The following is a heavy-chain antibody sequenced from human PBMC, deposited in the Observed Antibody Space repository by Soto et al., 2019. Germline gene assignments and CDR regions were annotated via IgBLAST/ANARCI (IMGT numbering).Heavy chain of an antibody. CDR1: GGTFSSYA. CDR3: ARDYADSTGRSFYFYHMDV. J-gene: IGHJ6*02. CDR2: IIPIFGTA. Sequence: SVKVSCKASGGTFSSYAISWGRQAPGQGLEWMGGIIPIFGTANYAQKFQGRVTITADKSTSTAYMELSSLRSEDTAVHYCARDYADSTGRSFYFYHMDVWGQGTTVTVSS. V-gene: IGHV1-69*06. D-gene: IGHD3-22*01.